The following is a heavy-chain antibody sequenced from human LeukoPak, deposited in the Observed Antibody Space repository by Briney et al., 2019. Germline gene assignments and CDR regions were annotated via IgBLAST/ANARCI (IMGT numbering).Heavy chain of an antibody. CDR2: VSYDGTNE. D-gene: IGHD4-17*01. J-gene: IGHJ4*02. Sequence: GGSLKLSCAAAGVIFNNFAFHWVRQAPGKGLEWVAAVSYDGTNEYYAESVRGRLTISRDNSKNTLYLQMNSLRDVDTAIYFCASAGRADGDYHYFDYWGQGTLVTVSS. V-gene: IGHV3-30-3*01. CDR3: ASAGRADGDYHYFDY. CDR1: GVIFNNFA.